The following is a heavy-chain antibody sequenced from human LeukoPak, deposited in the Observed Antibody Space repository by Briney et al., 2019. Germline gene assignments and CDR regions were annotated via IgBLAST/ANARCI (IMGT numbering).Heavy chain of an antibody. J-gene: IGHJ5*02. D-gene: IGHD5-18*01. CDR2: INWNGGST. CDR3: ARSGSGYSYGDP. Sequence: GGSLRLSCAASGFTFDDYGMSWVRQAPGKGLEWVSGINWNGGSTGYADSVKGRFTISRDNAKNTLYLQMNSLRAEDTAVYYCARSGSGYSYGDPWGQGTLVTVSS. V-gene: IGHV3-20*04. CDR1: GFTFDDYG.